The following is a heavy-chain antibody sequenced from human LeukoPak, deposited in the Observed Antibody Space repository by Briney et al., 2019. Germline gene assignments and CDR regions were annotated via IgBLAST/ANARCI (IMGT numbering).Heavy chain of an antibody. CDR1: GGSISSSNW. Sequence: SETLSLTCAVSGGSISSSNWWSWVRQPPGKGLEWIGYIYYSGSTYYNPSLKSRVTISVDTSKNQFSLKLSSVTAADTAVYYCARGGPTMIVVVEGWFDPWGQGTLVTVSS. CDR3: ARGGPTMIVVVEGWFDP. V-gene: IGHV4-4*02. J-gene: IGHJ5*02. D-gene: IGHD3-22*01. CDR2: IYYSGST.